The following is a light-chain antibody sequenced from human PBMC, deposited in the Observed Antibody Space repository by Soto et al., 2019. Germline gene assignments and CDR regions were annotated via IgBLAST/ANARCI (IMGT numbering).Light chain of an antibody. Sequence: DIQMTQSPSTLSASVGDRVTITCRASQGISNLLAWYQQKPGQVPKLLIYDASTLESGVSSRFSGSGSGTEFALTSSGLQPDDFASDYCQQYNRFSLTFGGGTKVEIK. CDR3: QQYNRFSLT. CDR2: DAS. J-gene: IGKJ4*01. CDR1: QGISNL. V-gene: IGKV1-5*01.